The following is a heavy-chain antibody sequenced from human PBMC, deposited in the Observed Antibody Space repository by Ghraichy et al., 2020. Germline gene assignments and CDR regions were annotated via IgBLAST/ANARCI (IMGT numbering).Heavy chain of an antibody. CDR1: GFTFSSYG. CDR3: AKDQPYDYGGNSGFSGGMDV. D-gene: IGHD4-23*01. Sequence: GGSLRLSCAASGFTFSSYGMHWVRQAPGKGLEWVAVISYDGSNKYYADSVKRRFTISRDNSKNTLYLQMNSLRAEDTAVYYCAKDQPYDYGGNSGFSGGMDVRGQGTTVTVSS. J-gene: IGHJ6*02. CDR2: ISYDGSNK. V-gene: IGHV3-30*18.